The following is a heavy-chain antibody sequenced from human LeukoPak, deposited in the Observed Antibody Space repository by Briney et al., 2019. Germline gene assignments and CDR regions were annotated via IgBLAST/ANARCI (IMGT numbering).Heavy chain of an antibody. CDR3: ATWRDYYGSGSQFDY. Sequence: GASVKVSCKVSGYTLTELSMHWVRQAPGKGLEWMGGFDPEDGETIYAQKFRGRVTMTEDTSTDTAYMELSSLRSEDTAVYYCATWRDYYGSGSQFDYWGQGTLVTVSS. V-gene: IGHV1-24*01. D-gene: IGHD3-10*01. CDR1: GYTLTELS. CDR2: FDPEDGET. J-gene: IGHJ4*02.